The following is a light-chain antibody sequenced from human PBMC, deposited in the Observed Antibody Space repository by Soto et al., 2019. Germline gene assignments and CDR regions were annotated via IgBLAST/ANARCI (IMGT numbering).Light chain of an antibody. CDR1: SNDVGGYNF. CDR3: SSYVGSYTLV. J-gene: IGLJ2*01. CDR2: DVS. V-gene: IGLV2-11*01. Sequence: QSALTQPRSVSGSPGQSVTISCTGTSNDVGGYNFVSWYQQHPGKVPKLFIYDVSRRPSGVPDRFSGSKSGNTASLTISGLQAEDEADYYCSSYVGSYTLVFGGGTKLTVL.